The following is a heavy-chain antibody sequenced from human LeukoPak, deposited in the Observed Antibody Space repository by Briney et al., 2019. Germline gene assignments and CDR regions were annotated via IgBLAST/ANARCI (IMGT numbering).Heavy chain of an antibody. J-gene: IGHJ4*02. V-gene: IGHV3-53*01. CDR1: GFTVSSNY. D-gene: IGHD5-18*01. CDR2: IYSDGST. CDR3: ARARRGYSYSFDY. Sequence: GGSLRLSCAASGFTVSSNYMSWVRQAPGKGLEWVSVIYSDGSTYYADSVKGRFTFSRDNSKNMLYLQMNSLRTEDPAVYYCARARRGYSYSFDYWGQGILVTVSS.